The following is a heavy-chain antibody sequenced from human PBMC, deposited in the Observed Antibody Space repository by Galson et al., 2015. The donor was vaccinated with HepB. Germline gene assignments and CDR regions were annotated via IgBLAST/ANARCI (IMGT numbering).Heavy chain of an antibody. Sequence: SLRLSCAVSGFSFSNSAMTWVRQAPGRGLEWISGISISGRNTYYADSVKGRFTISRDNSTNTVFLQMNSLRAEDTAVYYCAKEEVPNDYWGQGTLVTVSS. CDR2: ISISGRNT. J-gene: IGHJ4*02. D-gene: IGHD4/OR15-4a*01. V-gene: IGHV3-23*01. CDR3: AKEEVPNDY. CDR1: GFSFSNSA.